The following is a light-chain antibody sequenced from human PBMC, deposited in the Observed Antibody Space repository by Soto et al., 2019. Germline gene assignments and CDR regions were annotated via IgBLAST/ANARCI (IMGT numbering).Light chain of an antibody. V-gene: IGLV1-47*02. Sequence: QSVLTQPPSASGTPGQRVTISCSGSSSNIGSNYVYWYQQLPGTAPKLLIYSNNQRPSGVPDRFSGSKSGTSASLAISGLRSEDEADYYCAAWDDSLRGPNWVFGGGTKLTVL. CDR1: SSNIGSNY. J-gene: IGLJ3*02. CDR3: AAWDDSLRGPNWV. CDR2: SNN.